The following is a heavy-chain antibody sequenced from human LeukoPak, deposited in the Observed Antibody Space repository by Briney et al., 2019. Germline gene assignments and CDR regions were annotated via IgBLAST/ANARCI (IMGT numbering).Heavy chain of an antibody. Sequence: GGSLRLSCAASGFTFSSYAMHWVRQAPGKGLEWVAVISYDGSNKYYADSVKGRFTISRDNSKNTLYLQMNSLRAEDTAVYYCAREPPGAAIFDYWGQGTLVTVSS. CDR3: AREPPGAAIFDY. V-gene: IGHV3-30-3*01. D-gene: IGHD6-25*01. CDR2: ISYDGSNK. J-gene: IGHJ4*02. CDR1: GFTFSSYA.